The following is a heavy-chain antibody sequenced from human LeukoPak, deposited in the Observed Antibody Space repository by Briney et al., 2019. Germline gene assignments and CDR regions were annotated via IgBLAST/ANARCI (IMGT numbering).Heavy chain of an antibody. J-gene: IGHJ3*02. Sequence: APVSVSCKASGYTFTGYYMHWVRQAPGQGLEWMGWINPNSGGTNYAQKFQGRVTMTEDTSTDTAYMELSSLRSEDTAVYYCATEGPYGDYPHGAFDIWGQGTMVTVSS. V-gene: IGHV1-2*02. D-gene: IGHD4-17*01. CDR3: ATEGPYGDYPHGAFDI. CDR2: INPNSGGT. CDR1: GYTFTGYY.